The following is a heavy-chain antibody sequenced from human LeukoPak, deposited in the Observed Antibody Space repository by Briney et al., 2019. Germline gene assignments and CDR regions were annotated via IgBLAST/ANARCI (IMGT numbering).Heavy chain of an antibody. CDR2: INHSGST. CDR3: ASVEGCSSTSCYP. J-gene: IGHJ5*02. V-gene: IGHV4-34*01. Sequence: SETLSLTCAVYGGSFSGYYWSWIRQPPVKGLEWIGEINHSGSTNYNPSLKSRVTISVDTSKNQFSLKLSSVTAADTAVYYCASVEGCSSTSCYPWGQGTLVTVSS. CDR1: GGSFSGYY. D-gene: IGHD2-2*01.